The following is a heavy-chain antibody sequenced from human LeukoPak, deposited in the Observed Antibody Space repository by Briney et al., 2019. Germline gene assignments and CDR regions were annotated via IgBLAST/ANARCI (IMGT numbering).Heavy chain of an antibody. Sequence: PGGSLRLSCAASGFTFSSYAMHWVRQAPGKGLEWVAVISYDGSNKYYADSVKGRFTISRDNSKNTLYLQMNSLRAEDTAVYYCARDRGRADIVIDYWGQGTLVTVSS. J-gene: IGHJ4*02. CDR3: ARDRGRADIVIDY. D-gene: IGHD2-15*01. CDR1: GFTFSSYA. V-gene: IGHV3-30*04. CDR2: ISYDGSNK.